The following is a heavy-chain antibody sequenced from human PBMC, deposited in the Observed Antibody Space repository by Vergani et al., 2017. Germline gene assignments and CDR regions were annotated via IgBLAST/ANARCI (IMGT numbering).Heavy chain of an antibody. CDR2: VNHSGST. D-gene: IGHD6-13*01. Sequence: QVPLQQCGAGLLKPSETLSLTCAVYGGSFSGYFWSWLRQPPGKGLEWIGEVNHSGSTIYNPSLKSRVTISVDTSKNQFSLKLSSVTAADTAVYYCARGKLVPYYYYYGMDGWGQGTTVTVSS. CDR3: ARGKLVPYYYYYGMDG. V-gene: IGHV4-34*01. CDR1: GGSFSGYF. J-gene: IGHJ6*02.